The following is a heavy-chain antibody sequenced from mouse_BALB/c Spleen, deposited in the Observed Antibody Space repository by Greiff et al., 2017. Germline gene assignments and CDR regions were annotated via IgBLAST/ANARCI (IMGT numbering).Heavy chain of an antibody. D-gene: IGHD2-2*01. CDR1: GYSFTDYI. CDR2: INPYYGST. CDR3: ARGGYDEDYYAMDY. V-gene: IGHV1-39*01. Sequence: VQLQQTGPELVKPGASVKISCKASGYSFTDYIMLWVKQSHGKSLEWIGNINPYYGSTSYNLKFKGKATLTVDKSSSTAYMQLNSLTSEDSAVYYCARGGYDEDYYAMDYWGQGTSVTVSS. J-gene: IGHJ4*01.